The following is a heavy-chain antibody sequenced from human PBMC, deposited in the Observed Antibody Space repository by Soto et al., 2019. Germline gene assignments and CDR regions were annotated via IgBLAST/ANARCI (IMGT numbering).Heavy chain of an antibody. CDR2: ISAYNGNT. CDR1: GYTFTSYG. V-gene: IGHV1-18*01. Sequence: ASVKVSCKASGYTFTSYGISWVRQAPGQGLEWMGWISAYNGNTNYAQKFQGRVTMTRDTSTSTVYMELSSLRSEDTAVYYCARDAPLATNYYYYYGMDVWGQGTTVTVSS. J-gene: IGHJ6*02. CDR3: ARDAPLATNYYYYYGMDV. D-gene: IGHD5-12*01.